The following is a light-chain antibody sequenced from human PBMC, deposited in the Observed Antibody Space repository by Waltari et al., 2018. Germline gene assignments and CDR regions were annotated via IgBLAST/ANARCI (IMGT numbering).Light chain of an antibody. V-gene: IGLV2-14*01. CDR2: EVS. J-gene: IGLJ1*01. CDR3: SSYSSTITYV. CDR1: TSAVGGHKY. Sequence: QSALTQPASVSGSPGQSITLPCPGTTSAVGGHKYVSWYQQHPGKAPKLLIYEVSNRPSGVSNRFSGSKSANTASLTISGLQAEDEADYYCSSYSSTITYVFGTGTKVTVL.